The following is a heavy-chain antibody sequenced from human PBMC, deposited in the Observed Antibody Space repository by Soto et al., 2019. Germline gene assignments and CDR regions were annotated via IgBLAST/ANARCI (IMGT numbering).Heavy chain of an antibody. V-gene: IGHV3-7*01. D-gene: IGHD6-13*01. CDR1: GFSFSSYW. CDR3: ARVAGPYYFDY. CDR2: IKQDGSEK. J-gene: IGHJ4*02. Sequence: GGSLRLSCAASGFSFSSYWISWVRQAPGKGLEWVANIKQDGSEKYYVDSVKGRFTISRDNAKNSLYLQMNSLRAEDTAVYYCARVAGPYYFDYWGQGTLVTVSS.